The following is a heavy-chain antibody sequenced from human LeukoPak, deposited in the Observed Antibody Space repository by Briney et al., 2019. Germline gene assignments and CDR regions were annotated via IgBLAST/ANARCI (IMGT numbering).Heavy chain of an antibody. J-gene: IGHJ5*02. CDR3: ARTQYSSPLLWFDP. CDR1: GGSISSYY. CDR2: IYYSGST. D-gene: IGHD6-6*01. Sequence: SETLSLTCTVFGGSISSYYWSWIRQPPGKGLEWIGYIYYSGSTKYNPSLKSRVTISVDTSKNQFSLKLTSVTAADTAVYYCARTQYSSPLLWFDPWGQGTLVTVSS. V-gene: IGHV4-59*01.